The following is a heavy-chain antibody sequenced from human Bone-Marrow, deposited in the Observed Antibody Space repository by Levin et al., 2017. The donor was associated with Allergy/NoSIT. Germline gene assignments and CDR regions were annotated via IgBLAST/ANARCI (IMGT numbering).Heavy chain of an antibody. V-gene: IGHV3-33*01. CDR1: GFTLSGYA. J-gene: IGHJ6*02. D-gene: IGHD3-10*01. CDR2: AWHDGTNK. Sequence: PGGSLRLSCAASGFTLSGYAIHWVRQAPGKGLEWLAVAWHDGTNKSYADSVKGRVTISRDISKYTLYLEMNSLRAEDTAVYYCARGEMRGWFGGSHHYYYGMDVWGQGTTVTVSS. CDR3: ARGEMRGWFGGSHHYYYGMDV.